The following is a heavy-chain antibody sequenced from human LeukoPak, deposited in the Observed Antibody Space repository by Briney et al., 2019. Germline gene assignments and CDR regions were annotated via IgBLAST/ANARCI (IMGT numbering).Heavy chain of an antibody. J-gene: IGHJ5*01. V-gene: IGHV1-2*06. Sequence: ASVKVSCKASRYTFTGYFMHWVRQAPGQGLEWMGRINPNSGGTDYAQKFQGRVTMTRDTSISTVYMELSRLRSDDTAVYYCARDAGSCSSASCYGETMNWFDSWGQGTLVTVSS. CDR1: RYTFTGYF. CDR3: ARDAGSCSSASCYGETMNWFDS. CDR2: INPNSGGT. D-gene: IGHD2-2*01.